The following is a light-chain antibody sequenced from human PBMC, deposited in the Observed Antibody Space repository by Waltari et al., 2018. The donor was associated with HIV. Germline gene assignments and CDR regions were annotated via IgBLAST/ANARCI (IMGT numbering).Light chain of an antibody. Sequence: SALTQPPSASGSPGQSVTISCTGTSSDIGAYNYVSWYQQRPGKAPKLMIFEVNKRPSGVPDRFSGSKSDNTASLTVSGLQSEDEADYYCATWDDTPTGHVLFGGGTKVTVL. CDR1: SSDIGAYNY. V-gene: IGLV2-8*01. CDR2: EVN. J-gene: IGLJ2*01. CDR3: ATWDDTPTGHVL.